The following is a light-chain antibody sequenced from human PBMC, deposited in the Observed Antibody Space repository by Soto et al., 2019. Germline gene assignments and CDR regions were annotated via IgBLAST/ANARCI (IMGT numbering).Light chain of an antibody. Sequence: DIQMTQSPSTLSASVGDRVTITCRASQNISVYLAWYQQKPGKAPKFLIYLASSLGTGVPSRFSGSGSGTEFPLTINSLQPDDFATYYCQHYNNYPLTYGGGTRVESK. CDR1: QNISVY. J-gene: IGKJ4*01. V-gene: IGKV1-5*03. CDR3: QHYNNYPLT. CDR2: LAS.